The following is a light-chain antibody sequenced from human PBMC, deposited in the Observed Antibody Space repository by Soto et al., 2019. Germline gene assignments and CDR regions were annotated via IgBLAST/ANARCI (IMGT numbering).Light chain of an antibody. J-gene: IGKJ2*01. CDR1: QSVRNNY. Sequence: EIVLTQSPGTLSLSPGERATLSCRASQSVRNNYLAWYQQKPGQAPRLLVYGASNSATGISARFSGSGSGTAFTLTIIRLEPEDFAVHYCQQYGSSPQNTFGQGNKLEIK. V-gene: IGKV3-20*01. CDR2: GAS. CDR3: QQYGSSPQNT.